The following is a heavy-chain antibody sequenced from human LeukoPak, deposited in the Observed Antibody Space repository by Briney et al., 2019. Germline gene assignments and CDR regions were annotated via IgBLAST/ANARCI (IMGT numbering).Heavy chain of an antibody. Sequence: GGSLRLSCAASGFTFDDYTMHWVRQAPGKGLEWVSLISWDGGSTYYADSVKGRFTISRDNSKNTLYLQMNSLRAEDTAVYYCARDPGIAAAAFDYWGQGTLVTVSS. CDR3: ARDPGIAAAAFDY. CDR1: GFTFDDYT. V-gene: IGHV3-43*01. D-gene: IGHD6-13*01. CDR2: ISWDGGST. J-gene: IGHJ4*02.